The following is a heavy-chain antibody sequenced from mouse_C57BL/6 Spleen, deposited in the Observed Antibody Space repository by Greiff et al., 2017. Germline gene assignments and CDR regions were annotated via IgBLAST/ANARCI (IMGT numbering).Heavy chain of an antibody. CDR1: GYAFSSSW. Sequence: QVQLQQSGPELVKPGASVKISCKASGYAFSSSWMNWVKQRPGKGLEWIGRIYPGDGDTNYNGKFKGKATLTADKSSSTAYMQLSSLTSEDSAVYFCAREGITTVVKDYWYFDVWGTGTTVTVSS. CDR3: AREGITTVVKDYWYFDV. V-gene: IGHV1-82*01. D-gene: IGHD1-1*01. CDR2: IYPGDGDT. J-gene: IGHJ1*03.